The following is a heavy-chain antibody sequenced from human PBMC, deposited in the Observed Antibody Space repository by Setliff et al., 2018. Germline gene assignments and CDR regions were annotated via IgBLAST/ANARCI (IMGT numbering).Heavy chain of an antibody. CDR3: ARDAAAATGSFDI. D-gene: IGHD2-15*01. J-gene: IGHJ3*02. CDR1: GFTFNNYW. V-gene: IGHV3-7*03. Sequence: GGSLRLSCAASGFTFNNYWMSWVRQAPGKGLEWVASIKKDGSERYYVDSVKGRFTISRDNAENSLYLQMNSLRVEDTAVYHCARDAAAATGSFDIWGQGTMVTVS. CDR2: IKKDGSER.